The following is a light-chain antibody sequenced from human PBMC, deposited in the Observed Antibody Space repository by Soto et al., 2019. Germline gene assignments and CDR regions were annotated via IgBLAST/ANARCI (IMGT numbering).Light chain of an antibody. V-gene: IGLV3-21*02. J-gene: IGLJ1*01. CDR3: QVWDNINDHYV. CDR2: DGS. Sequence: SYELTQPPSVSVAPGQTARITCAGNKIESKSVHWYQQKAGQAPILVVFDGSDRPSGIPERFSGSKSENTATLTIIRVEAGDEAGYYCQVWDNINDHYVFGGGTKVTVL. CDR1: KIESKS.